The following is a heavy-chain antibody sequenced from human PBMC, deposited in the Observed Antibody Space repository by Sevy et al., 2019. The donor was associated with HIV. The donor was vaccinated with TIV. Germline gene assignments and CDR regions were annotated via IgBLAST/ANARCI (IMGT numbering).Heavy chain of an antibody. D-gene: IGHD5-18*01. CDR2: VSGSGDRT. CDR3: AKATSAKAMEDHFDY. Sequence: GGSLRLSCAASGFTFNSFAISWVRQAPGKGLEWVSGVSGSGDRTYYTDYMKGRFTVARDNSKNTLYLQIDNLRVEDTAVYYCAKATSAKAMEDHFDYWGQGTLVTVSS. J-gene: IGHJ4*02. CDR1: GFTFNSFA. V-gene: IGHV3-23*01.